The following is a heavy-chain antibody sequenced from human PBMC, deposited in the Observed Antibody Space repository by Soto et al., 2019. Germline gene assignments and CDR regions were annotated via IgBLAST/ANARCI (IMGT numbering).Heavy chain of an antibody. CDR1: GGTFSSYA. Sequence: SVKVSCKASGGTFSSYAISWVRQAPGQGLEWMGGIIPIFGTANYAQKFQGRVTITADESTSTAYMELSSLRSEDTAVYYCARDSFTASSSVYYYGMDVWGQGTTVTVSS. CDR3: ARDSFTASSSVYYYGMDV. CDR2: IIPIFGTA. D-gene: IGHD6-6*01. J-gene: IGHJ6*02. V-gene: IGHV1-69*13.